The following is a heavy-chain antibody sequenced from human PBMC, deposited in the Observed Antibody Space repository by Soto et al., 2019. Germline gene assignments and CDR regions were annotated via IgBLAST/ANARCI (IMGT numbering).Heavy chain of an antibody. J-gene: IGHJ6*02. CDR3: AGQGRCVNGVCYTSRLYYYYGMDV. V-gene: IGHV1-69*13. CDR1: GGAFTNYA. Sequence: SVKVSCKASGGAFTNYAITWVRQAPGQGLEWMGGIIPVFGTTNYAQKFQRRVTITADEATNTAYMELSSLRSQYTALYYCAGQGRCVNGVCYTSRLYYYYGMDVWGQGTTVTVSS. D-gene: IGHD2-8*01. CDR2: IIPVFGTT.